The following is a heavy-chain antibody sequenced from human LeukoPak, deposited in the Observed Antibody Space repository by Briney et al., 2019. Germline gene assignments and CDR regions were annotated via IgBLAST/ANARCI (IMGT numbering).Heavy chain of an antibody. CDR3: ARDLRGYSPFDY. Sequence: ASETLSLTCAVYGGSFSGYSWSWIRQPPGKGLEWIGEITHSGSANYNPSLKSRVTMSLDTSKNQFSLNLRSVTAADTAVHYCARDLRGYSPFDYWGQGTLVTVSS. D-gene: IGHD5-18*01. CDR1: GGSFSGYS. J-gene: IGHJ4*02. V-gene: IGHV4-34*01. CDR2: ITHSGSA.